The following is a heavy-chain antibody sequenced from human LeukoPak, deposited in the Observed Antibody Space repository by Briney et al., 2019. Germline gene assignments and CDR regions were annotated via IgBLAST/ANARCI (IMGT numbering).Heavy chain of an antibody. CDR2: ISGSSSYI. CDR1: GFTFSSYS. Sequence: GGSLRLSCAASGFTFSSYSMNWVRQAPGKVLEWVSCISGSSSYIYYADSVKGRFTISRDNAKNSLYLQMNSLRAEDTAVYYCAELGITMIGGVWGKGTTVTISS. CDR3: AELGITMIGGV. J-gene: IGHJ6*04. V-gene: IGHV3-21*01. D-gene: IGHD3-10*02.